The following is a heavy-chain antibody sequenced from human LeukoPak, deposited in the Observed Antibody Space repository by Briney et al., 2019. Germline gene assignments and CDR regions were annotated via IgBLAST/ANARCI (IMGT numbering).Heavy chain of an antibody. V-gene: IGHV3-21*01. CDR1: GSSFSSYS. J-gene: IGHJ4*02. Sequence: GGSLRLSCAASGSSFSSYSMSWVRHAPGKGLEWVSFISRSSSDIYHADSVKGRFTISRDNAKDSLYLQMNSLRAEDTAVYYCARDLPAAVDWGQGTLVTVSS. CDR2: ISRSSSDI. D-gene: IGHD2-2*01. CDR3: ARDLPAAVD.